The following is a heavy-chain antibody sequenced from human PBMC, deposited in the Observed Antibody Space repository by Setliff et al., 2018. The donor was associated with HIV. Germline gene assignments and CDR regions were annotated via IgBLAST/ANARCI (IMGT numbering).Heavy chain of an antibody. CDR2: VSYRGST. J-gene: IGHJ6*03. Sequence: SETLSLTCTVSGGSISGYHWTWIRQPPGKGLEWIGYVSYRGSTYYNPSLQSRVTISVDTSKNQFSLKLGSVTAADTAVYYCARAQLPPTYIDVWGSGTTVTVSS. CDR3: ARAQLPPTYIDV. CDR1: GGSISGYH. D-gene: IGHD2-2*01. V-gene: IGHV4-59*01.